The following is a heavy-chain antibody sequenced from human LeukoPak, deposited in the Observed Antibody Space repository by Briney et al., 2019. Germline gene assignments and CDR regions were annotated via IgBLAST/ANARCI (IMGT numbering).Heavy chain of an antibody. J-gene: IGHJ4*02. CDR1: GGSISSSSYY. D-gene: IGHD2-2*01. CDR3: ARETPMDCSSTSCYLRIPIILDY. Sequence: SSETLSLTCTVSGGSISSSSYYWGWIRQPPGKGLEWIGRIYTSGSTNYNPSLKSRVTMSVDTSKNQFSLKLSSVTAADAAVYYCARETPMDCSSTSCYLRIPIILDYWGQGTLVTVSS. V-gene: IGHV4-39*07. CDR2: IYTSGST.